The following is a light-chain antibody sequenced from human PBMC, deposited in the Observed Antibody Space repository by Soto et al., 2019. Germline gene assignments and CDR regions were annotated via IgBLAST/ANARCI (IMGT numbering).Light chain of an antibody. V-gene: IGKV1-5*03. J-gene: IGKJ2*01. CDR2: KAS. CDR3: QQYNSYPYT. Sequence: DIQMTQSPSTLSASVGDRVTITCRASQSISSWLAWYQQKPGKAPKLLIYKASSLESGVPSRFSGSGCGKEFTLTISSLQPDDFATYYCQQYNSYPYTFGQGTKLEIK. CDR1: QSISSW.